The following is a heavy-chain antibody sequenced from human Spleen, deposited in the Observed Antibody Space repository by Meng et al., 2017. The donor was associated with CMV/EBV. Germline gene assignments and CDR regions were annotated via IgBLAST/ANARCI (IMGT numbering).Heavy chain of an antibody. CDR1: GGSFSGYY. CDR3: ARGSLAGDHFDY. J-gene: IGHJ4*02. V-gene: IGHV4-34*01. Sequence: SETLSLTCAVYGGSFSGYYWSWIRQPPGKGLEWIGEINHSGSTNYNPSLKSRVTISVDTSKNLFSLKLTSVTAADTVVYYCARGSLAGDHFDYWGQGTLVTVSS. D-gene: IGHD3-16*01. CDR2: INHSGST.